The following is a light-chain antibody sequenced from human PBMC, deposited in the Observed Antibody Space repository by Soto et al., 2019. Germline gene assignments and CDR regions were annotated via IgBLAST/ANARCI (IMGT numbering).Light chain of an antibody. Sequence: DIQMTQSPSTLSASVGDTVTITCRASQSISSWLAWYQQKPGKAPKLLIYRASTLQSGVPSRFSASGSGTEFILTISSLQPDDFATYYCQLYNTYSGTFSQGTKVDIK. J-gene: IGKJ1*01. CDR2: RAS. V-gene: IGKV1-5*03. CDR1: QSISSW. CDR3: QLYNTYSGT.